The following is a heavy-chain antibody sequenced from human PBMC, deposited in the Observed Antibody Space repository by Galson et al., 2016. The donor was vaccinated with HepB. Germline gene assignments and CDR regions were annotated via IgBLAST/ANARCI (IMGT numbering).Heavy chain of an antibody. Sequence: SETLSLTCNVSGGSISSYYWSWIRQSAGKGLDWIGRIYTNGGTNYNPSLKRRVTMSLDTSKNQFSLKLRSVTAADTAVYYCAREGELLRGFDYWGQGILITVSA. V-gene: IGHV4-4*07. D-gene: IGHD1-26*01. J-gene: IGHJ4*02. CDR3: AREGELLRGFDY. CDR1: GGSISSYY. CDR2: IYTNGGT.